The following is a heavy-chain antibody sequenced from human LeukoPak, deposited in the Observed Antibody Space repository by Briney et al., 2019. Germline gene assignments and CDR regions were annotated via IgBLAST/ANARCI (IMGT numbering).Heavy chain of an antibody. CDR3: ARHSPYGPRSDRYYMDV. D-gene: IGHD4-17*01. J-gene: IGHJ6*03. CDR1: GGSISSYY. CDR2: IYTSGST. V-gene: IGHV4-4*09. Sequence: SETLSFTCTVSGGSISSYYWSWIRQPPGKGLEWIGYIYTSGSTNYNPSLKSRVTISVDTSKNQFSLKLSSVTAADTAVYYCARHSPYGPRSDRYYMDVWGKGTTVTVSS.